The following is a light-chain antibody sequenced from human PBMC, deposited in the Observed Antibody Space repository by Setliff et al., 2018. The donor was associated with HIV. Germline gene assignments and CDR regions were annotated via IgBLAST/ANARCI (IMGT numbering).Light chain of an antibody. CDR3: CSNTGSNTYV. V-gene: IGLV2-11*01. CDR1: SNDVGLYNY. CDR2: DVT. Sequence: QSALTQPRSVSGSPGQSATISCTGTSNDVGLYNYVSWYQQYPGKAPNLLIYDVTKRPSGVSNRFSGSKSGNTASLTISGLQAEDEADYYCCSNTGSNTYVFGTGTKVTVL. J-gene: IGLJ1*01.